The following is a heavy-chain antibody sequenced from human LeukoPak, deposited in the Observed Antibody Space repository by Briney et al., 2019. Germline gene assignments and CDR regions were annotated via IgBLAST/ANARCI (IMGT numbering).Heavy chain of an antibody. J-gene: IGHJ3*02. CDR1: GGSISGHH. CDR3: ARLLRPGGRKGDAFDI. D-gene: IGHD1-26*01. CDR2: FYDSGDF. Sequence: SQTLSLTCTVSGGSISGHHWTWIRQPPGTGLEWIGYFYDSGDFNYNPSLKSRVTIWMDMSNYQFSLTMSSVTAADTAMYYCARLLRPGGRKGDAFDIWGQGTLVTVSS. V-gene: IGHV4-59*08.